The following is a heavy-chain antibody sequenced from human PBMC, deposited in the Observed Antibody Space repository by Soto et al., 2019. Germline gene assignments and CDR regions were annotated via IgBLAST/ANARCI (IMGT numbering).Heavy chain of an antibody. CDR2: IIPIFGTA. CDR3: ARDLEGPIVVVPAAHYYYYGMDV. Sequence: SVKVPCKASGGTFSSYAISWVRQAPGQGLEWMGGIIPIFGTANHAQKFQGRVTITADESTSTAYMELSSLSSEDTAVYYCARDLEGPIVVVPAAHYYYYGMDVWGQGTTVTVSS. J-gene: IGHJ6*02. D-gene: IGHD2-2*01. V-gene: IGHV1-69*13. CDR1: GGTFSSYA.